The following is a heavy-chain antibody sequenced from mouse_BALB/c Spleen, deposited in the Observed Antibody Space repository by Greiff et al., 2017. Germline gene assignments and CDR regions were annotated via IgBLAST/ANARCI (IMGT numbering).Heavy chain of an antibody. CDR1: GFTFSDYY. CDR3: ARDRSGSSPWFAY. D-gene: IGHD1-1*01. CDR2: ISDGGSYT. J-gene: IGHJ3*01. Sequence: EVKVVESGGGLVKPGGSLKLSCAASGFTFSDYYMYWVRQTPEKRLEWVATISDGGSYTYYPDSVKGRFTISRDNAKNNLYLQMSSLKSEDTAMYYCARDRSGSSPWFAYWGQGTLVTVSA. V-gene: IGHV5-4*02.